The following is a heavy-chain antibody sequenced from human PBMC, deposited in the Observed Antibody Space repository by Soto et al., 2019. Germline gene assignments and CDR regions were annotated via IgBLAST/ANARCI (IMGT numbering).Heavy chain of an antibody. Sequence: SETVSLTCTVSGGSISSYYWSWIRQPPGKGLEWIGYIYYSGSTNYSPSLKSRVTISVDTSKNQFSLKLSSVTAADTAVYYCARGACFGEPVRYMDVWGKGTTVTVSS. CDR1: GGSISSYY. CDR3: ARGACFGEPVRYMDV. CDR2: IYYSGST. V-gene: IGHV4-59*12. J-gene: IGHJ6*03. D-gene: IGHD3-10*01.